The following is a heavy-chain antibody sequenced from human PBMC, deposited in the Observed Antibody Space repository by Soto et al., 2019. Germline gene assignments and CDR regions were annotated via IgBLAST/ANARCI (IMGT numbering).Heavy chain of an antibody. V-gene: IGHV4-39*01. CDR3: ARHLISADQQPPTYYMDV. CDR2: IYSGDIYNSGST. D-gene: IGHD6-13*01. CDR1: GASISTSLHQ. Sequence: SETLSLTCVVSGASISTSLHQWGWIRQPPGKGLEWIGSIYSGDIYNSGSTRYNPSLKSRVTISGDTSKNQFSLKLSSVTAADTAVYYCARHLISADQQPPTYYMDVWGKGTTVTVSS. J-gene: IGHJ6*03.